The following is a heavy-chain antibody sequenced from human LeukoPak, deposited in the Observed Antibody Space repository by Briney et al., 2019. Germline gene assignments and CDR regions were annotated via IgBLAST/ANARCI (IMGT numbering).Heavy chain of an antibody. CDR1: GYSFTSYW. CDR2: IYPGDSDT. J-gene: IGHJ4*02. V-gene: IGHV5-51*01. D-gene: IGHD6-13*01. CDR3: ARLGAAADYGVDY. Sequence: GESLKISCKGSGYSFTSYWIGWVRQMPGKGLEWMGIIYPGDSDTRYSPSFQGQVTISADKSIGTAYPQWSSLKASDTAMYYCARLGAAADYGVDYWGQGTLVTVSS.